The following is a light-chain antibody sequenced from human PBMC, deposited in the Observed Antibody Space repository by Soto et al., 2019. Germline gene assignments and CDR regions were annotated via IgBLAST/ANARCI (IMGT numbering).Light chain of an antibody. J-gene: IGKJ4*01. V-gene: IGKV4-1*01. CDR2: WAS. CDR3: RRYYSTPLT. Sequence: DIVMTQSPDSLAVSLGERATINCKSSQSVLYSSNNKNYLAWYQQKPGQPPKLLIYWASTRESGVPDRFSGRGSGTNFTLTIVGRQVEELAVYYCRRYYSTPLTFGGGTKVRSN. CDR1: QSVLYSSNNKNY.